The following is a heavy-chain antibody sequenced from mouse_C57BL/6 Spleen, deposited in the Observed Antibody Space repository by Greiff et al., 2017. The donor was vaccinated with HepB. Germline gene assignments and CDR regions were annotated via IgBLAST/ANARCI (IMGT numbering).Heavy chain of an antibody. CDR2: IDPEDGDT. J-gene: IGHJ2*01. D-gene: IGHD1-1*01. CDR3: TTFLYYGSGPFDY. Sequence: VQLQQSGAELVRPGASVKLSCTASGFNIKDYYMHWVKQRPEQGLEWIGRIDPEDGDTEYAPKFQGKATMTADTSSNTAYLQLSSLTSEDTAVYYCTTFLYYGSGPFDYWGQGTTLTVSS. CDR1: GFNIKDYY. V-gene: IGHV14-1*01.